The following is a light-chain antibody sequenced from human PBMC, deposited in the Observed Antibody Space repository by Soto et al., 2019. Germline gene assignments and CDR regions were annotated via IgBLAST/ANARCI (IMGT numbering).Light chain of an antibody. CDR2: EVN. Sequence: LTQPASVSGSPGQSITISCTGTSSDVGGYNYVSWYQQHPGNAPRLMIYEVNNRPSGVPNRFSGSKSGNTASLTISGLQAEDEADYYCSSKTSSRTPFVFGTGTKVTVL. J-gene: IGLJ1*01. V-gene: IGLV2-14*01. CDR3: SSKTSSRTPFV. CDR1: SSDVGGYNY.